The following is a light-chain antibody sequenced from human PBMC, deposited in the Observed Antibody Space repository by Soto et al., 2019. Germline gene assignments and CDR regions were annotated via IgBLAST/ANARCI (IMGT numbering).Light chain of an antibody. CDR2: GAS. CDR1: QTIRNTY. V-gene: IGKV3-20*01. Sequence: EIVLTKSPGTLSLSPGEGATLSCRASQTIRNTYLAWYQQKPGQAPRLLIYGASSRATGIPDRFSGSGSGTEFTITISGLEPEDFAVYYCQSYGRTVFTFGPGTKVDIK. CDR3: QSYGRTVFT. J-gene: IGKJ3*01.